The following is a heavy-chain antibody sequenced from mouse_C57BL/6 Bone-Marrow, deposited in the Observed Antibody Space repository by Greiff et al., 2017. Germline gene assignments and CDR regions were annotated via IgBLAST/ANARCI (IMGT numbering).Heavy chain of an antibody. CDR1: GYTFTSYT. V-gene: IGHV1-4*01. CDR2: INPSSGYP. Sequence: VQLQQSGAELARPGASVKMSCKASGYTFTSYTMHWVKQRPGQGLEWIGYINPSSGYPKYNQKFKDKATLTADKSSNTAYMQMTSLTSEDTAVYYCARYGSSSYWYFDDWGTGTTVTVSS. J-gene: IGHJ1*03. D-gene: IGHD1-1*01. CDR3: ARYGSSSYWYFDD.